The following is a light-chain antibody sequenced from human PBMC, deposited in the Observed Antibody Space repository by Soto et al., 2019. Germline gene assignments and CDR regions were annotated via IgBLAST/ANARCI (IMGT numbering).Light chain of an antibody. CDR2: GAS. Sequence: EKVMTQSPATLYMSPGERATLSCRASQSVSSFLAWYQQKPGQAPRLLIYGASTRATGIPARFSGSGSGTEFTLTISSLQSEDFAVYYCQQYSNWPSWTFGQGTKVEV. CDR1: QSVSSF. J-gene: IGKJ1*01. CDR3: QQYSNWPSWT. V-gene: IGKV3-15*01.